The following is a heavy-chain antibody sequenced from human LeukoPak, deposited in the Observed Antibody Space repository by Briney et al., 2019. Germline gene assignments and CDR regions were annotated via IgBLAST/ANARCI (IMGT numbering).Heavy chain of an antibody. CDR1: GGSISSSSYY. J-gene: IGHJ4*02. CDR3: ARDLYYDSSGYPQN. CDR2: IYYSGST. Sequence: SETLSLTCTVSGGSISSSSYYWGWIRQPPGKGLEWIGSIYYSGSTYYNPSLKSRVTISVDTSKNQFSLKLSSVTAADTAVYYCARDLYYDSSGYPQNWGQGTLVTVSS. V-gene: IGHV4-39*07. D-gene: IGHD3-22*01.